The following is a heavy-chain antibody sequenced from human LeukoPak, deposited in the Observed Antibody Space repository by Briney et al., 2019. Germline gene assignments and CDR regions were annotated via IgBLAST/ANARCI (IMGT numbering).Heavy chain of an antibody. D-gene: IGHD2-15*01. J-gene: IGHJ6*02. V-gene: IGHV3-23*01. Sequence: GGSLRLSCAASGFTFSSYAMSWVRQAPGKGLEWVSATSGSGGSTYYADSVKGRFTISRDNSKNTLYLQMNSLRAEDTAVYYCAKASSRYCSGGSCLYYYYGMDVWGRGTTVTVSS. CDR3: AKASSRYCSGGSCLYYYYGMDV. CDR2: TSGSGGST. CDR1: GFTFSSYA.